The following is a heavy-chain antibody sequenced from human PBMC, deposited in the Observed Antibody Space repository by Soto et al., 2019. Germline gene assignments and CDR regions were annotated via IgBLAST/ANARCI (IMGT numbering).Heavy chain of an antibody. J-gene: IGHJ4*01. CDR2: ISYDGSNK. V-gene: IGHV3-30*04. D-gene: IGHD3-22*01. CDR1: GFPFSSYA. CDR3: APLVVVTHTGY. Sequence: QVQLVESGGGVVQPGRSLRLSCAASGFPFSSYAMHWVRQAPGKGVEWVAVISYDGSNKYYADSVKGRFTISRDNSKNTLYLQINSHRAEVTSVYFCAPLVVVTHTGYWGQGTLVTVSS.